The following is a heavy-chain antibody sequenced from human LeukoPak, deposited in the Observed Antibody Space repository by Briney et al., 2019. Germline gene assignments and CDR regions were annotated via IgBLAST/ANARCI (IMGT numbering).Heavy chain of an antibody. D-gene: IGHD2-2*01. CDR2: ISSSGSTI. Sequence: TGGSLRLSCAASGFTFSSYEMNWVRQAPGKGLEWVSYISSSGSTIYYADSVKGRFTISRDNAKNSLYLQMNSLRAEDTAVYYCATPSNYFDYWGQGTLVTVSS. J-gene: IGHJ4*02. CDR3: ATPSNYFDY. V-gene: IGHV3-48*03. CDR1: GFTFSSYE.